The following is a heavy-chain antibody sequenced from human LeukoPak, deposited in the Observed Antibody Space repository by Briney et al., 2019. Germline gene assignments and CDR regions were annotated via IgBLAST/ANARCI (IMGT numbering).Heavy chain of an antibody. CDR3: TTVPYYYDNSGYYHGVFDY. D-gene: IGHD3-22*01. CDR1: GFSFSNAW. V-gene: IGHV3-15*01. Sequence: PGGSLRLSCAASGFSFSNAWMSWVRQAPGKGLEWVGRIKSKTDGGTTDYAAPVKGRFTISKDDSKNTLYLQMNSLKTEDTAVYYCTTVPYYYDNSGYYHGVFDYWGQGTLVTVSS. J-gene: IGHJ4*02. CDR2: IKSKTDGGTT.